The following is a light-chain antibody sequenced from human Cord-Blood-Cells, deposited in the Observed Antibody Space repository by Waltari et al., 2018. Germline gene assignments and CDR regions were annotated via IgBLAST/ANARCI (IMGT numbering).Light chain of an antibody. Sequence: QSALTQPRSVSGSPGQSVTISCTGTSSDVGGYNYVPWYQPHPGKAPKLMIYEVSNRPSGVANRFSGAKSGNTASPTISGLQAEDEADYYCSSYTSSSTLVFGTGTKVTVL. CDR1: SSDVGGYNY. CDR2: EVS. CDR3: SSYTSSSTLV. J-gene: IGLJ1*01. V-gene: IGLV2-14*01.